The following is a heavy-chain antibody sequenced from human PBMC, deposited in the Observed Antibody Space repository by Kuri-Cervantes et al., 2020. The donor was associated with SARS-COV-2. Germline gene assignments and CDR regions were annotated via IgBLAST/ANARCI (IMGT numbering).Heavy chain of an antibody. CDR2: IYYSGST. D-gene: IGHD3-3*01. V-gene: IGHV4-59*08. Sequence: GSLRLSCTVSGGSISSHYWSWIRQPPGKGLEWIGYIYYSGSTYYNPSLKSRVTISVDTSKNQFSLKLSSVTAADTAVYYCARARDGSIFGVVIDDAFDIWGQGTMVTVSS. CDR3: ARARDGSIFGVVIDDAFDI. J-gene: IGHJ3*02. CDR1: GGSISSHY.